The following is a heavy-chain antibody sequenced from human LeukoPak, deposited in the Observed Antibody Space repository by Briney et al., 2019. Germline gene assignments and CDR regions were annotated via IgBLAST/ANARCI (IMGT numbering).Heavy chain of an antibody. D-gene: IGHD3-10*01. V-gene: IGHV3-21*01. Sequence: PGRSLRLSCAGSGFAFSSYGMHWVRQAPGKGLEWVSSISSSSSYIYYADSVKGRFTISRGNAKNSLYLQMNSLRAEDTAVYYCARDLRITMVRGADFDAFDIWGQGTMVTVSS. CDR2: ISSSSSYI. CDR3: ARDLRITMVRGADFDAFDI. CDR1: GFAFSSYG. J-gene: IGHJ3*02.